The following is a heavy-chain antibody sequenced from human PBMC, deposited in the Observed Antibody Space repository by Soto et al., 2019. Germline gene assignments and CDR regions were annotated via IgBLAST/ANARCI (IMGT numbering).Heavy chain of an antibody. CDR3: ARDSDKTYYYDSSGYFSHYYYYGMDV. V-gene: IGHV1-69*01. CDR2: IIPIFGTA. D-gene: IGHD3-22*01. CDR1: GGTFSSYA. J-gene: IGHJ6*02. Sequence: QVQLVQSGAEVKKPGSSVKVSCKASGGTFSSYAISWVRQAPGQGLEWMGGIIPIFGTANYAQKFQGRVTITADESTSTAYMELSSLRSEDTAVYYCARDSDKTYYYDSSGYFSHYYYYGMDVWGQGTTVTVSS.